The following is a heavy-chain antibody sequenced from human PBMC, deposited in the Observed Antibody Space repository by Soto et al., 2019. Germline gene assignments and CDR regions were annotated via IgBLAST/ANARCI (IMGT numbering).Heavy chain of an antibody. CDR2: ISAYNGNT. CDR1: GYTFTSYG. D-gene: IGHD3-10*02. Sequence: QVQLVQSGAEVKKPGASVKVSCKASGYTFTSYGISWVRQAPGQGLERMGWISAYNGNTNYAQKLKGRVTLTTDTSTSTASMELRSLRSYDTAVYYCARDLGSEAGDHYYFDYVGEGTLVTVSS. J-gene: IGHJ4*02. CDR3: ARDLGSEAGDHYYFDY. V-gene: IGHV1-18*01.